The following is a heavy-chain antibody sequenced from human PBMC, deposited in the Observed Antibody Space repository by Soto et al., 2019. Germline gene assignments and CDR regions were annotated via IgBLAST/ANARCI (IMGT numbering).Heavy chain of an antibody. D-gene: IGHD2-2*01. CDR3: ARVMPGAEAWFDP. Sequence: QGQLVQSGAEVKKPGAPVKVSCTASGNTFTNFGVTWVRQAPAQGLEWMGWISAYTDDPNYAQKIQGRVTITIVTSTRTAYLDLGGQTSDDRAVYYCARVMPGAEAWFDPWGQGTLVAVSS. CDR2: ISAYTDDP. V-gene: IGHV1-18*01. CDR1: GNTFTNFG. J-gene: IGHJ5*02.